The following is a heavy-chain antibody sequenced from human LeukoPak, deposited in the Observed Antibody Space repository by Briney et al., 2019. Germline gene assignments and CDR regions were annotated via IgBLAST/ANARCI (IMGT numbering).Heavy chain of an antibody. J-gene: IGHJ4*02. CDR3: AKDRVYDYVWGTYPIDFDY. CDR2: IRYDGSNK. V-gene: IGHV3-30*02. Sequence: GGSLRLSCAASGFTFSSYGMHWVRQAPGKGLEWVAFIRYDGSNKYYADSVKGRFTISRDNSKNTLYLQMNSLRAEDTAVYYCAKDRVYDYVWGTYPIDFDYWGQGTLVTVSS. CDR1: GFTFSSYG. D-gene: IGHD3-16*02.